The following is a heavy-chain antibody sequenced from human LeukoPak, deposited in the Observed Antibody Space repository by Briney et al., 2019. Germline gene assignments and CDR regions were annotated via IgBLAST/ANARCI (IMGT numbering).Heavy chain of an antibody. CDR2: ISTDGGGT. J-gene: IGHJ4*02. V-gene: IGHV3-64*01. CDR3: ARWGYCSGGSCYRSIAVVATLDY. D-gene: IGHD2-15*01. CDR1: GFTFSTYA. Sequence: QSGGSLRLSCAASGFTFSTYAMHWVRQAPGKGLEYVSAISTDGGGTYYANSVKGRFTISRDNSKNSLYLQMNSLRAEDTAVYYCARWGYCSGGSCYRSIAVVATLDYWGQGTLVTVSS.